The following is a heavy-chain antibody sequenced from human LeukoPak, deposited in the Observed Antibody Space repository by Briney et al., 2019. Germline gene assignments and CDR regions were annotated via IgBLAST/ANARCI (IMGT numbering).Heavy chain of an antibody. J-gene: IGHJ4*02. D-gene: IGHD3-10*01. CDR3: ARHGGPYYYGSGSYLRSSFHY. V-gene: IGHV4-59*08. Sequence: PSETLSLTCTVSGVSITTYYWSWIRQPPGKGLEWIGYIYHSGSTNYNPSLKSRVTISVDTSKNQFSLKLSSVTAADTAVYYCARHGGPYYYGSGSYLRSSFHYWGQGTLVTVSS. CDR2: IYHSGST. CDR1: GVSITTYY.